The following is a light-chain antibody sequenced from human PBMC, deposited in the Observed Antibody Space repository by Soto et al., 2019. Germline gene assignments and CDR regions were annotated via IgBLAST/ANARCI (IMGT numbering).Light chain of an antibody. CDR1: SSDVGSYDY. Sequence: QSALIQPPSVSGPPGQAVTISCTGTSSDVGSYDYVSWYQQHPGTVPKPMMYNVNTQPSGVPDRFSGSKSGKMASMTISGLQTEDEADYYWYLYTSSATNWVFGGGTKLTVL. V-gene: IGLV2-18*01. CDR2: NVN. CDR3: YLYTSSATNWV. J-gene: IGLJ3*02.